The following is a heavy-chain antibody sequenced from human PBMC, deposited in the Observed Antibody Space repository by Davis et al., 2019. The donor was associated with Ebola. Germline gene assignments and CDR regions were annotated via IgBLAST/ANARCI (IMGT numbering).Heavy chain of an antibody. V-gene: IGHV1-2*06. D-gene: IGHD4-17*01. J-gene: IGHJ2*01. CDR1: GGTFSNHA. Sequence: AASVKVSCKASGGTFSNHAINWVRQATGQGLEWMGRINPNSGGTKYAQKFQGRVTMTRDTSISTTYMELSSLTSDDTAVYYCARRPDYADYGWYFDLWGRGTLVTVSS. CDR2: INPNSGGT. CDR3: ARRPDYADYGWYFDL.